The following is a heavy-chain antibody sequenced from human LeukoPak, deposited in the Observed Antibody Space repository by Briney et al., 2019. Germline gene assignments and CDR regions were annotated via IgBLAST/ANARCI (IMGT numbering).Heavy chain of an antibody. J-gene: IGHJ4*02. V-gene: IGHV1-24*01. CDR2: FDPEDGET. CDR3: APPGVRRIAAAVPYYFDY. Sequence: ASVKVSCKVSGYTLTELSMHWVRQAPGKGLEWMGGFDPEDGETIYAQKFQGRVTMTEDTSTDTAYMELSSLRSEDTAVYYCAPPGVRRIAAAVPYYFDYWGQGTLVTVSS. CDR1: GYTLTELS. D-gene: IGHD6-13*01.